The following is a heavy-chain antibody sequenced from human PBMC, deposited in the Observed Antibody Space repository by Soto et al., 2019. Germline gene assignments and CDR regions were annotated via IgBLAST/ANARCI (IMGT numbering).Heavy chain of an antibody. Sequence: QVQLVQSGAEVKKPGSSVKVSCKASGGTFSSYTISWVRQAPGQGLEWMGRIIPILGIANYAQKFQGRVTITADKSTSTAYMERSSLRSEDTAVYDCARGTSGYYSPDDYWGQGTLVTVSS. CDR2: IIPILGIA. J-gene: IGHJ4*02. D-gene: IGHD3-3*01. CDR1: GGTFSSYT. V-gene: IGHV1-69*02. CDR3: ARGTSGYYSPDDY.